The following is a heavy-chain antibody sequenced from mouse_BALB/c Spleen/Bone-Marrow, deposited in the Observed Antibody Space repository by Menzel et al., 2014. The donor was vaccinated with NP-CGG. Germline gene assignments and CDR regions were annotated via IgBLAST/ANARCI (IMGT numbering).Heavy chain of an antibody. CDR3: ARRGLWFAY. J-gene: IGHJ3*01. Sequence: QVQLKESGAELVRPGSSVKISCKASGYAFXSYWMNWVKQRPGQGLEWIGQIYPGDGDTNYNGKFKGKATLTADKSSSTAYMQLSSLTSEDSAVYFCARRGLWFAYWGQGTLVTVSA. CDR2: IYPGDGDT. CDR1: GYAFXSYW. V-gene: IGHV1-80*01.